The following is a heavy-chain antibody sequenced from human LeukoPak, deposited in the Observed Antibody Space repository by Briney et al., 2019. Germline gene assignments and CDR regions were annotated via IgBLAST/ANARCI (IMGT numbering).Heavy chain of an antibody. CDR1: GFTVSSNY. V-gene: IGHV3-66*01. J-gene: IGHJ3*02. D-gene: IGHD3-9*01. CDR3: ARDLVRPGAYYDILTGPDDAFDI. CDR2: IYSGGST. Sequence: GGSLTLSCAASGFTVSSNYMSWVRQAPGQGLEWVSVIYSGGSTNYADSVKGRFTISRDNSKNTLYLQMNSLRAEDTAVYYCARDLVRPGAYYDILTGPDDAFDIWGQGTMVTVSS.